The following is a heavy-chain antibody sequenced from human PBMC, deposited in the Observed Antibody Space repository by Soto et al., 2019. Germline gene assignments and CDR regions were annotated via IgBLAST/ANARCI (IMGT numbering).Heavy chain of an antibody. CDR1: GFTFRSYA. J-gene: IGHJ2*01. V-gene: IGHV3-23*01. Sequence: DVQLLESGGGLVQPGGSLRLSCAASGFTFRSYAMSWVRQAPGKGREWVAGISGSGISTHYADSVKGRFTVSRDNSKNPLYLQMNSLRAEDTAVYNCAKEPVGPDWYFDLWGRGTLVTVSS. CDR3: AKEPVGPDWYFDL. CDR2: ISGSGIST.